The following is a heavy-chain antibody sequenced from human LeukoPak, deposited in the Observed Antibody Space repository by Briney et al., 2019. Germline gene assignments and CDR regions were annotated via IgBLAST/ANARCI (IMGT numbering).Heavy chain of an antibody. V-gene: IGHV3-21*01. J-gene: IGHJ3*02. CDR1: GFTFSSYS. CDR3: ARPRTENYDFWSGHTLGAFDI. CDR2: ISSSSSYI. Sequence: GGSLRLSCAASGFTFSSYSMNWVRQAPGKGLEWVSSISSSSSYIYYADSVKGRFTISRDNAKNSLYLQMTSLRAEDTAVYYCARPRTENYDFWSGHTLGAFDIWGQGTMVTVSS. D-gene: IGHD3-3*01.